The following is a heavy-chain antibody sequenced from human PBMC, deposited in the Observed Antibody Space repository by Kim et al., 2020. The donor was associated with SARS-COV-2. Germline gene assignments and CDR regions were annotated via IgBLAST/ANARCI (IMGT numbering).Heavy chain of an antibody. CDR1: GFTFSSYA. J-gene: IGHJ1*01. CDR2: ISGSGGST. V-gene: IGHV3-23*01. D-gene: IGHD3-22*01. CDR3: AKGREYYDRSDDLQY. Sequence: GGSLRLSCAASGFTFSSYAMSWVRQAPGKGLEWVSAISGSGGSTYYADSVKGRFTISRDNSKNTLYLQMNSLRAEDTAVYYCAKGREYYDRSDDLQYWGQGTLVTVSS.